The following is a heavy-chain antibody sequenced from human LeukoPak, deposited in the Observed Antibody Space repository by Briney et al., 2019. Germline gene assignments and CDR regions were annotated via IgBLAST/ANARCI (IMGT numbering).Heavy chain of an antibody. CDR2: SFVGYSDT. CDR3: ARQPPTGAYFDY. J-gene: IGHJ4*02. V-gene: IGHV5-51*01. Sequence: GGAPKIFFKGSGYSFSNYWIGWGRQMPGKGREWMGISFVGYSDTRYSPSFEGPRTISADKSNNTAYLQWSSLKASDTAMYYCARQPPTGAYFDYWGRGTLDPVSS. D-gene: IGHD4-17*01. CDR1: GYSFSNYW.